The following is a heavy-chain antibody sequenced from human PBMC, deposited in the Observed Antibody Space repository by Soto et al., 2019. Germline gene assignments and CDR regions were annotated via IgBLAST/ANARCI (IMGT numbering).Heavy chain of an antibody. J-gene: IGHJ3*02. CDR2: IYWDDDK. V-gene: IGHV2-5*02. CDR3: AHRSSETYNAFDI. CDR1: GLSVRTSGVG. D-gene: IGHD1-26*01. Sequence: QITLRESGPTLVKPTQTLTLTCSVSGLSVRTSGVGVGWIRQPPGKALEWLALIYWDDDKRYSPSLKSRLTIHKDTSNLQVVLTLPTMDPLDTATYYCAHRSSETYNAFDIWGQGTMVSVSS.